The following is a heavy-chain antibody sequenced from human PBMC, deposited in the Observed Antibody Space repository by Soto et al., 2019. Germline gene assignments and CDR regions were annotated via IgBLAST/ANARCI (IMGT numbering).Heavy chain of an antibody. Sequence: SETLSLTGAVSGGSFSGYYWSWVRQTPGKGLEWIGDINHTGGSNYNPSLKSRVMISVDTAKTQFSLNVTSVTAADTAVYYCAREVGYYSATRRNLYFDYWGPGTLVTVSS. J-gene: IGHJ4*02. D-gene: IGHD2-2*01. V-gene: IGHV4-34*01. CDR1: GGSFSGYY. CDR3: AREVGYYSATRRNLYFDY. CDR2: INHTGGS.